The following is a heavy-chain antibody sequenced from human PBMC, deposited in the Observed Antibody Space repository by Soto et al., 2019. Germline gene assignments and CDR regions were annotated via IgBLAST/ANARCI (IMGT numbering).Heavy chain of an antibody. CDR2: INPNSGGT. CDR3: ARVGYSSSFDLDY. J-gene: IGHJ4*02. V-gene: IGHV1-2*02. CDR1: GYTFTGYY. Sequence: ASVKVSCKASGYTFTGYYMHWVRQAPGQGLEWMGWINPNSGGTNYAQKFQGRVTMTRDTSISTAYMELSRPRSDDTAVYYCARVGYSSSFDLDYWGQGTLVTVSS. D-gene: IGHD6-6*01.